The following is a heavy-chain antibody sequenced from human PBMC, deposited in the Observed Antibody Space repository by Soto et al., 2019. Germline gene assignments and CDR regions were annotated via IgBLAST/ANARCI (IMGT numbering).Heavy chain of an antibody. Sequence: QVQLVQSGAEVQKPGSSVKVSCKASGGTFSSYTISWVRQAPGQGLEWMGRIIPILGIANYAQKFQGRVTITADKSTSTDYMELSSLRSEDTAVYYCARDKSNDFWSGYLRPNWFDPWGQGTLVTVSS. CDR3: ARDKSNDFWSGYLRPNWFDP. J-gene: IGHJ5*02. CDR1: GGTFSSYT. V-gene: IGHV1-69*08. CDR2: IIPILGIA. D-gene: IGHD3-3*01.